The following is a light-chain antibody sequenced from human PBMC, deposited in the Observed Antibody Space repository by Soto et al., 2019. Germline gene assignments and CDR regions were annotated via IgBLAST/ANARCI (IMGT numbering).Light chain of an antibody. CDR3: QQYGSSTTT. V-gene: IGKV3-20*01. CDR2: DAS. Sequence: EIVLTQSPATLSLSPGERATLSCRASQSVSSYLAWYQQKPGQAPRLLIYDASSRATGIPDRFSGRGFGTDFTLTISRLEPEDFAVYYCQQYGSSTTTFGQGTKVDI. J-gene: IGKJ1*01. CDR1: QSVSSY.